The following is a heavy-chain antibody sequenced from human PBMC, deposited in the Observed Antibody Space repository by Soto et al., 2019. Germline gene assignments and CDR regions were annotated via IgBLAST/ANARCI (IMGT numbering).Heavy chain of an antibody. V-gene: IGHV4-59*08. CDR3: ARFADY. Sequence: QVQLQESGPGLVKPSETLSLTCTVSGGSISTYYWSWIRQPPGKGLEWLGHTYDRGSIKYNPSLKSRVTISVDTSKNQFSLKLTSVTAADTAVYYCARFADYWGQGILVTVSS. J-gene: IGHJ4*02. CDR2: TYDRGSI. CDR1: GGSISTYY.